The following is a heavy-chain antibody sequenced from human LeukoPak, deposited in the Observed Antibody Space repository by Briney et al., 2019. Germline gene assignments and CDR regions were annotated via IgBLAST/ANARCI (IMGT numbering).Heavy chain of an antibody. Sequence: ASVKVSCKASDYTFTSYGISWVRQAPGQGLEWMGWISAYNGNTNYAQKLQGRVTMTTDTSTSTAYMELRSLRSDDTAVYYCARDPLELDYVWGSYRYRFGLFDYWGQGTLVTVSS. CDR1: DYTFTSYG. CDR3: ARDPLELDYVWGSYRYRFGLFDY. V-gene: IGHV1-18*01. CDR2: ISAYNGNT. D-gene: IGHD3-16*02. J-gene: IGHJ4*02.